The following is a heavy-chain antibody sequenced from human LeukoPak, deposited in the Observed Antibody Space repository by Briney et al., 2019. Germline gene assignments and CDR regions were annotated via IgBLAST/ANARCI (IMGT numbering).Heavy chain of an antibody. D-gene: IGHD4-23*01. CDR2: IYKSETT. CDR1: GGSISSYY. Sequence: SETLSLTCTVSGGSISSYYWTWIRQPPGKGPEWIGHIYKSETTNYNPSLKNRVTISVDTSKNQFSLKLSSVTAADTAVYYCARWAVVRRAFDIWGQGTMVTVSS. J-gene: IGHJ3*02. CDR3: ARWAVVRRAFDI. V-gene: IGHV4-59*01.